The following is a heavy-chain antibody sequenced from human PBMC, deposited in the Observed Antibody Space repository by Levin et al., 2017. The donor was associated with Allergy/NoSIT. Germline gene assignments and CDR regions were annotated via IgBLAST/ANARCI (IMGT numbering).Heavy chain of an antibody. CDR1: GFTVSSNY. D-gene: IGHD5-18*01. V-gene: IGHV3-66*01. J-gene: IGHJ5*02. CDR3: ARDSGYSYGYEWFDP. CDR2: IYSGGST. Sequence: GGSLRLSCAASGFTVSSNYMSWVRQAPGKGLEWVSVIYSGGSTYYADSVKGRFTISRDNSKNTLYLQMNSLRAEDTAVYYCARDSGYSYGYEWFDPWGQGTLVTVSS.